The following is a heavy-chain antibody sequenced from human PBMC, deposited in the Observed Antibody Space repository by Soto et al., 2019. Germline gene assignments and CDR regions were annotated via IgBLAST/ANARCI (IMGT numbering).Heavy chain of an antibody. D-gene: IGHD2-2*01. CDR3: ALGSCSSADCYPNPYLDY. V-gene: IGHV2-5*02. J-gene: IGHJ4*02. CDR1: GFSLSTTAEG. CDR2: IYWDDDE. Sequence: QITLKESGPTLVKPTQTLTLTCTFSGFSLSTTAEGVGWIRQPPGKALEWLALIYWDDDERYSPSLKSRLTSTKDTSKNQVLLTMTNVDPVDTATYYCALGSCSSADCYPNPYLDYWGQGILVTVSS.